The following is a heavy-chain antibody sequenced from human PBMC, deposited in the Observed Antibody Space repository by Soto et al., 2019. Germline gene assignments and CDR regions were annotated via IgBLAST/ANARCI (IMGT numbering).Heavy chain of an antibody. CDR1: GFAFSDYA. D-gene: IGHD2-15*01. J-gene: IGHJ4*02. CDR2: VGPGGDDT. Sequence: VELLESGGGLVQPGGSLRLSCVASGFAFSDYAMNWVRQSPGRGLEWVSGVGPGGDDTYYADSVRGRFTVSSDNAKKTLYLEMRTLTVADTATYFCARGSAFWGQGTLVTVSS. CDR3: ARGSAF. V-gene: IGHV3-23*01.